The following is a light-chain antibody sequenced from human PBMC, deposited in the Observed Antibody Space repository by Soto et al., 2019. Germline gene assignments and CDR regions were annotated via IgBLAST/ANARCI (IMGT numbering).Light chain of an antibody. CDR2: KVS. J-gene: IGKJ5*01. CDR3: MQGTHWPIT. V-gene: IGKV2-30*02. Sequence: DVVMTQPPLSLSVAPGQPASISCVSNQGVVHSDVIAYFSWFQQRPGRSPRRLIYKVSNRDSGVPARFSGSGSGTDFALKISRVEAEDVGVYYCMQGTHWPITFGQGTRLEIK. CDR1: QGVVHSDVIAY.